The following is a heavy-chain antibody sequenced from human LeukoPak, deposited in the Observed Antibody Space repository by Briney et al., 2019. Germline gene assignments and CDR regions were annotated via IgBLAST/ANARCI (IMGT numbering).Heavy chain of an antibody. CDR1: GYTFTSYG. CDR3: ARDAAVPRYCSGGSCYSVDFDY. Sequence: ASVKVSCKASGYTFTSYGISWVRQAPGQELEWMGWINVYNGNKNFAQKLQGRVTMTPDTSTSTAYIELRSLRSDDTAVYYCARDAAVPRYCSGGSCYSVDFDYWGQGTLVTVSS. D-gene: IGHD2-15*01. CDR2: INVYNGNK. V-gene: IGHV1-18*04. J-gene: IGHJ4*02.